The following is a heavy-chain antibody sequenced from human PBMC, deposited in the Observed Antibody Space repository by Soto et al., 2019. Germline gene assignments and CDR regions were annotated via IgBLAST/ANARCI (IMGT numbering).Heavy chain of an antibody. CDR1: GFTVSSNY. V-gene: IGHV3-66*01. D-gene: IGHD2-15*01. CDR3: ARVVGRDGDNFDL. Sequence: EVQLVESGGGLVQPGGSLRLSCAASGFTVSSNYMSWVRQAPGQGLEWVSVIYSGGSTYYADSVKGRFTISRDNSKNTLYLQMNSLRAEDTAVYYCARVVGRDGDNFDLWCRGTLVTVSS. CDR2: IYSGGST. J-gene: IGHJ2*01.